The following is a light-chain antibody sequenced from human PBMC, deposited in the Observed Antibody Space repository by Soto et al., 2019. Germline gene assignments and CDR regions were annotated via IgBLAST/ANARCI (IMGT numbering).Light chain of an antibody. Sequence: EIVMTQSPATLSVSPGERATLSCRASQSVGSDLAWYQQKPGQPPRLLIYGASTRATGIPARFSGSGSGTAFTLTISSLQSEDFAVYFCQQYNSWPPYTFGQGTKLEIK. V-gene: IGKV3-15*01. CDR2: GAS. J-gene: IGKJ2*01. CDR3: QQYNSWPPYT. CDR1: QSVGSD.